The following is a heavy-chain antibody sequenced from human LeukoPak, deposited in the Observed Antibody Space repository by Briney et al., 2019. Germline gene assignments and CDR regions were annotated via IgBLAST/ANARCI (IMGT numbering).Heavy chain of an antibody. Sequence: PGRSLRLSCAASGFTFDDYAMHWVRQAPGKGLEWVSGISWNSGSIGYADSVKGRFTISRDNAKNSLYLQMNSLRAEDTALYYCAKDRRIAAAGTEAFDIWGQGTMVTVSS. J-gene: IGHJ3*02. D-gene: IGHD6-13*01. CDR2: ISWNSGSI. V-gene: IGHV3-9*01. CDR3: AKDRRIAAAGTEAFDI. CDR1: GFTFDDYA.